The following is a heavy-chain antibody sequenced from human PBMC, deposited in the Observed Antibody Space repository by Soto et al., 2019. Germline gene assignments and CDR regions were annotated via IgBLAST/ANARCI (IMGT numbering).Heavy chain of an antibody. V-gene: IGHV1-18*04. D-gene: IGHD2-15*01. CDR1: GYTFISHG. J-gene: IGHJ6*02. Sequence: QVQLVQSGVEVKKPGASVKVSCKASGYTFISHGISWVRQAPGQGLEWMGWISGKNGNTNYAQKLQGRVTLTTATSTSTAYMELRSLRSDDTAVYYCARVSSSIVVVPDYGIDVWGQGTTVTVSS. CDR3: ARVSSSIVVVPDYGIDV. CDR2: ISGKNGNT.